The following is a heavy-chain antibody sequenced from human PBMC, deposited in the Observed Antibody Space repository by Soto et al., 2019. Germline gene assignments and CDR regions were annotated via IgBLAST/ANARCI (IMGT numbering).Heavy chain of an antibody. CDR1: GFAFSTYG. CDR3: AKTVFGFFGAFDR. D-gene: IGHD3-3*01. CDR2: LGGSGAAT. Sequence: GGSLRLSCAASGFAFSTYGMTWVREAPGKGLEWVSALGGSGAATYYADSVKGRFTVSRDNFKNTLYLQMNSLRAGDTAVYYCAKTVFGFFGAFDRWGKGTIV. J-gene: IGHJ3*01. V-gene: IGHV3-23*01.